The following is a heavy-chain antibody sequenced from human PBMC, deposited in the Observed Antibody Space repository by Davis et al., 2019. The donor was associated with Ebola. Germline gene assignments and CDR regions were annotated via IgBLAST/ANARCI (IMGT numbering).Heavy chain of an antibody. Sequence: PSETLSLTCTVSGGSISSGDYYWSWIRQPPGKGLEWIGYIYYSGTTHYNPSLKRRLTISLDTSKNQFSLKMNSVTAADTAVYYCARVRLYCSEGNCFYYQYALDVWGQGTTVTVSS. J-gene: IGHJ6*02. CDR2: IYYSGTT. CDR1: GGSISSGDYY. D-gene: IGHD2-15*01. CDR3: ARVRLYCSEGNCFYYQYALDV. V-gene: IGHV4-30-4*01.